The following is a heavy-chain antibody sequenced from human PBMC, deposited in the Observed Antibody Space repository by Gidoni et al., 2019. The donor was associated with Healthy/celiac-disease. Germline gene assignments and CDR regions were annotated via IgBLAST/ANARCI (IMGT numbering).Heavy chain of an antibody. CDR2: IIPIFGTA. Sequence: QVQLVQSGAEVKKPGSSVKVSCKASGGTFSSHAISWVRQAPGQGLEWMGGIIPIFGTANYAQKFQGRVTITADKSTSTAYMELSRLRSEDTAVYYCARAPAARVPRYGMDVWGQGTTVTVSS. J-gene: IGHJ6*02. CDR3: ARAPAARVPRYGMDV. D-gene: IGHD2-2*01. CDR1: GGTFSSHA. V-gene: IGHV1-69*06.